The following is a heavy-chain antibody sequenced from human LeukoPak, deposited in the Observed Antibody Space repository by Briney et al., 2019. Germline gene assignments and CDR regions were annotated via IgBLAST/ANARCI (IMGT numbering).Heavy chain of an antibody. D-gene: IGHD3-16*02. Sequence: PGGSLRLSCVASGFTFDDHTMHWVRQAPGKGLEWVAGISWNSGSIGYADSVKGRFTISRENAKNSLYLQMNSLRAEDTAVYYCARESVMITFGGVIARGYFDYWGQGTLLTVSS. CDR1: GFTFDDHT. J-gene: IGHJ4*02. CDR2: ISWNSGSI. V-gene: IGHV3-9*01. CDR3: ARESVMITFGGVIARGYFDY.